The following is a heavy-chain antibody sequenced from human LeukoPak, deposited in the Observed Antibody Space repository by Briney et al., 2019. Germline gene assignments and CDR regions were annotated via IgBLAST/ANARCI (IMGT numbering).Heavy chain of an antibody. CDR2: ISSSSSYI. D-gene: IGHD6-19*01. V-gene: IGHV3-21*04. CDR3: AKDLWGGWPTFFDY. CDR1: GFTFSSYS. Sequence: PGGSLRLSCAASGFTFSSYSMNWVRQAPGKGLEWVSSISSSSSYIYYADSVKGRFTISRDNSKNTLYLQMNSLRAEDTAVYYCAKDLWGGWPTFFDYWGQGTLVTVSS. J-gene: IGHJ4*02.